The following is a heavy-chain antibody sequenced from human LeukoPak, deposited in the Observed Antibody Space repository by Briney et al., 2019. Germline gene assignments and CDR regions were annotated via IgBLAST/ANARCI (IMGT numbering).Heavy chain of an antibody. Sequence: SVRGSRERSGETFTGCETHWVGPAPGQGLEWMGWINPNSGDTNYAQKLQGRVTMTTDTSTSTAYMELRSLRSDDTAAYSCAGGRQWELVIAYWGQGTLVTACS. CDR3: AGGRQWELVIAY. CDR1: GETFTGCE. J-gene: IGHJ4*02. D-gene: IGHD1-26*01. CDR2: INPNSGDT. V-gene: IGHV1-18*01.